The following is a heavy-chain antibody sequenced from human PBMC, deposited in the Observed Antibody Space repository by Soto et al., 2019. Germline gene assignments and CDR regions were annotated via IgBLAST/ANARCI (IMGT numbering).Heavy chain of an antibody. CDR2: IYYSGST. CDR3: VKGGGDYGHSRPFDH. J-gene: IGHJ4*02. CDR1: GGSISSGGYY. V-gene: IGHV4-31*03. Sequence: QVQLQESGPGLVKPSQTLSLTCTVSGGSISSGGYYWSWIRQHPGKGLEWIGYIYYSGSTYYNPSLRRGVTIPVDTSKNQFAMKGSSVPAADTAVYYCVKGGGDYGHSRPFDHWGQGTLVTVSS. D-gene: IGHD4-17*01.